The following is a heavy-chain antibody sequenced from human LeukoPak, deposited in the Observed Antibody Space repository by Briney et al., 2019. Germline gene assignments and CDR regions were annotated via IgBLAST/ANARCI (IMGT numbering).Heavy chain of an antibody. CDR1: GYNFTTYW. J-gene: IGHJ4*02. CDR3: ARRPRSNWGYFDY. D-gene: IGHD7-27*01. Sequence: GESLKISCYGSGYNFTTYWIGWVRQMPGKGLEWVGNIYPNDSDIKYSPSFQGQVTIAADNSITTAFLQWSSLKASDTAMYYCARRPRSNWGYFDYWGQGTLVTVSS. V-gene: IGHV5-51*01. CDR2: IYPNDSDI.